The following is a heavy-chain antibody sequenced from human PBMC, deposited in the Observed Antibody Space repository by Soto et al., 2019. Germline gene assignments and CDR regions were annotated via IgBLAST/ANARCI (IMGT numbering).Heavy chain of an antibody. CDR2: IFWDDDK. CDR1: GFSLSTSGVG. J-gene: IGHJ6*02. Sequence: QITLKESGPTLVKPTQTLTLTCTFSGFSLSTSGVGVGWIRQPPGKALEWLALIFWDDDKRYSPSLKSRLTITKDTSKNQVVLTMTNMDPVDAATYYCTHHGYYSYGMDVGGQGTMVTVSS. V-gene: IGHV2-5*02. CDR3: THHGYYSYGMDV.